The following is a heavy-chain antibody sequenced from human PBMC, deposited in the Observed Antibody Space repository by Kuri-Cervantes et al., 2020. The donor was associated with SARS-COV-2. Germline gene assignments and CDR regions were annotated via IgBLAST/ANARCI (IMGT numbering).Heavy chain of an antibody. Sequence: GESLKISCAASGFTFSSYGMHWVRQAPGKGLEWVAVISYDGSNKYYADSVKGRFTISRDNSKNTLYLQMNSLRAEDTAVYYCAKGYYDSSGYRTLDCWGQGTLVTVSP. CDR3: AKGYYDSSGYRTLDC. CDR2: ISYDGSNK. J-gene: IGHJ4*02. D-gene: IGHD3-22*01. V-gene: IGHV3-30*18. CDR1: GFTFSSYG.